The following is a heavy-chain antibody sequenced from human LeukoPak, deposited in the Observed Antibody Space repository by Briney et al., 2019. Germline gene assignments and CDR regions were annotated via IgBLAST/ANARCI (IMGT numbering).Heavy chain of an antibody. Sequence: SETLSLNCKVSGCSISGYYWSWVRQPAGQGLEWIGRLYTSGSSNYNPSLRSRVTMSIDTSKNQFSLQVSSLTPAHTAVYYCATYSDYRDYYYMDVWVKGTTVTVSS. V-gene: IGHV4-4*07. CDR1: GCSISGYY. CDR3: ATYSDYRDYYYMDV. J-gene: IGHJ6*03. D-gene: IGHD5-12*01. CDR2: LYTSGSS.